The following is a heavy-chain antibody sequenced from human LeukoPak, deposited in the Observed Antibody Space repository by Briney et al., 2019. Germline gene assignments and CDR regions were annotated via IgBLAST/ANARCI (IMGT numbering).Heavy chain of an antibody. J-gene: IGHJ4*02. D-gene: IGHD1-26*01. Sequence: ASVKVSCKASGYTFTGYSMHWVRQAPGQGLEWMGWINPNSGGTKYAQKFQGRVTMTADTSTSTAYMELRSLRSDDTAVYYCARSGRGTYYYFDLWGQGTLVTVSS. CDR2: INPNSGGT. CDR1: GYTFTGYS. CDR3: ARSGRGTYYYFDL. V-gene: IGHV1-2*02.